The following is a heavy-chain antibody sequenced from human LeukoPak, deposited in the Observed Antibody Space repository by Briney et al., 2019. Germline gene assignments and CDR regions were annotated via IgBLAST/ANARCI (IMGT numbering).Heavy chain of an antibody. Sequence: PGRSLRLSCAASGFTFSSYAMHWVRQAPGKGLEWVAVISYDGSNKYYADSVKGRFTISRDNAKNSLYLQMNSPRAEDTAVYYCARHDYGDSRFDYWGQGTLVTVSS. V-gene: IGHV3-30-3*01. D-gene: IGHD4-17*01. CDR3: ARHDYGDSRFDY. CDR2: ISYDGSNK. J-gene: IGHJ4*02. CDR1: GFTFSSYA.